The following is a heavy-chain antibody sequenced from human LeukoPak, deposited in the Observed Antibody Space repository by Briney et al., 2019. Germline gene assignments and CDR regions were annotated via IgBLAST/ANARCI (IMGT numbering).Heavy chain of an antibody. CDR3: ARGSSGWYYFDY. CDR2: IWYDGSNK. CDR1: GFAFSSXG. J-gene: IGHJ4*02. V-gene: IGHV3-33*01. D-gene: IGHD6-19*01. Sequence: GGSLRLSCAASGFAFSSXGMHWVRQAPGKGLEWVAVIWYDGSNKYYADSVKGRFTISRDNSKNTLYLQMNSLRAEDTAVYYCARGSSGWYYFDYWGQGTLVTVSS.